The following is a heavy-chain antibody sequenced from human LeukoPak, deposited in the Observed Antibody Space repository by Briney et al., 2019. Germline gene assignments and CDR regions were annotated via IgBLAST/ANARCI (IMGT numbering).Heavy chain of an antibody. V-gene: IGHV3-21*01. CDR3: ARDRSRSSASRGSDAFDI. D-gene: IGHD1-26*01. Sequence: PGGSLRLSCAASGFTFSDWTMNWIRQAPGKGLEWVSSISSSSSYMYYADSVKGRFTISRDNTKNSLYLQMNGLRAEDTAVYFCARDRSRSSASRGSDAFDIWGQGTMVTVSS. J-gene: IGHJ3*02. CDR2: ISSSSSYM. CDR1: GFTFSDWT.